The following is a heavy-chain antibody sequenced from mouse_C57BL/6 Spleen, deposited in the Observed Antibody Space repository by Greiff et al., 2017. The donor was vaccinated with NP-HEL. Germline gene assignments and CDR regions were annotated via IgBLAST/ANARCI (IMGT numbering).Heavy chain of an antibody. V-gene: IGHV5-6*01. D-gene: IGHD1-1*01. Sequence: EVKVVESGGDLVKPGGSLKLSCAASGFTFSSYGMSWVRQTPDKRLEWVATISSGGSYTYYPDSVKGRFTISRDNAKNTLYLQMSSLKSEDTAMYYCARQGYYGSSEGYYFDYWGQGTTLTVSS. J-gene: IGHJ2*01. CDR1: GFTFSSYG. CDR2: ISSGGSYT. CDR3: ARQGYYGSSEGYYFDY.